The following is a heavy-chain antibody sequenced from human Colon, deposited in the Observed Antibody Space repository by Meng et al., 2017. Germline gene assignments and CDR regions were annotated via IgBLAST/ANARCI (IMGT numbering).Heavy chain of an antibody. CDR1: GDSISSDIW. Sequence: GGRCRTVPVSGDSISSDIWWSWVRQPPGKGLEWIGEVYHRGDTNYNPSLKSRVDISVDKSKNQFYLSLFSVTAADTAVYYCGRDQGRELINHWGQGTLVTVSS. J-gene: IGHJ4*02. V-gene: IGHV4-4*02. CDR3: GRDQGRELINH. D-gene: IGHD1-7*01. CDR2: VYHRGDT.